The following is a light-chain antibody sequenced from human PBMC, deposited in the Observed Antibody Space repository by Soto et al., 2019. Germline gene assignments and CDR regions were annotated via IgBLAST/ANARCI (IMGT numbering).Light chain of an antibody. CDR1: SSNLGAGYD. J-gene: IGLJ3*02. Sequence: QSVLTQPPSVSGAPGQRVTLSCTGNSSNLGAGYDVHWYKQVPGAAPKLVIFGNRNRPSGVPERFSSSKSGTSASLAITGLQAEDEADYYCQAYDYSLTASVFGGGTKVTVL. CDR3: QAYDYSLTASV. V-gene: IGLV1-40*01. CDR2: GNR.